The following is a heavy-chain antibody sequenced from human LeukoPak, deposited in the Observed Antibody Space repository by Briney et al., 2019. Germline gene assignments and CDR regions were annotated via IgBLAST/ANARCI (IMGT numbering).Heavy chain of an antibody. CDR3: AKSVYHSGNF. J-gene: IGHJ4*02. D-gene: IGHD3-10*01. Sequence: PAGSLRLSCAASGFTISTYGMSWVRQAPGKGLEWVSSISGGTTYYADSVKGRFTISRDTSKNTVYLQMNSLRAEDTAVYYCAKSVYHSGNFWGQGTLVTLSS. CDR1: GFTISTYG. V-gene: IGHV3-23*01. CDR2: ISGGTT.